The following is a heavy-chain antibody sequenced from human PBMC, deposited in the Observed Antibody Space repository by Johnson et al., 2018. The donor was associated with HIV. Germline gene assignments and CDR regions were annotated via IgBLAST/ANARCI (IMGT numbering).Heavy chain of an antibody. CDR2: IKQDGSEK. CDR3: ARERASSAFDL. V-gene: IGHV3-7*01. J-gene: IGHJ3*01. CDR1: GFTFSSSW. Sequence: EKLVESGGGLVQPGGSLRLSCAASGFTFSSSWMHWVCQAPEKGLEWVANIKQDGSEKYYVDSVKGRFTISRDNAKNSLYLQMNSLRAEDTAVYYCARERASSAFDLWGPGTMVTVSS.